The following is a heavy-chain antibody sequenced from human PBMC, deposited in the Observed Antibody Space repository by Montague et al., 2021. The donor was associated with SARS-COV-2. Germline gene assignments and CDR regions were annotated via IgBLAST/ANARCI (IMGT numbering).Heavy chain of an antibody. V-gene: IGHV3-23*01. CDR3: AKGGVWERRGLTTFDY. J-gene: IGHJ4*02. D-gene: IGHD1-26*01. CDR2: ITGSGGST. Sequence: SLRLSCAASGFTFSSYAMSWVRQAPEKGLEWVSTITGSGGSTYYADSVKGRFTISRDNSKNTLYLRMNSLRAEDTAVYYCAKGGVWERRGLTTFDYWGQGTLVTVSS. CDR1: GFTFSSYA.